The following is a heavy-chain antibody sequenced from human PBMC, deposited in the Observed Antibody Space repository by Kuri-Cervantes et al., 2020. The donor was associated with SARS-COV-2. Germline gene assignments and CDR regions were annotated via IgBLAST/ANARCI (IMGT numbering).Heavy chain of an antibody. CDR1: GFTFSSYS. Sequence: GGSLRLSCAASGFTFSSYSMNWVRQAPGKGLEWVSSISSSSSDIYYADSVKGRFTISRDNAKNSLYLQMNSLRAEDTAVYYCARDSPDSSSWYYYYYGMDVWGQGTTVTVSS. V-gene: IGHV3-21*01. CDR2: ISSSSSDI. D-gene: IGHD6-13*01. CDR3: ARDSPDSSSWYYYYYGMDV. J-gene: IGHJ6*02.